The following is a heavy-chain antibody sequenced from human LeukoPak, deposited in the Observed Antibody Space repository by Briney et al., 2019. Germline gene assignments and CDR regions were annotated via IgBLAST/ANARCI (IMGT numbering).Heavy chain of an antibody. J-gene: IGHJ4*02. Sequence: PGGSLRLSCAASGFTVITNGMTWVRQAPGKGLEWVSVLYSDGNTKYADSVRGRFTISRDNSKNTLYLEMNSLRPGDTAVYYCARGVEPLAANTLAYWGQGTLVTVSS. D-gene: IGHD1-14*01. CDR2: LYSDGNT. CDR1: GFTVITNG. CDR3: ARGVEPLAANTLAY. V-gene: IGHV3-53*01.